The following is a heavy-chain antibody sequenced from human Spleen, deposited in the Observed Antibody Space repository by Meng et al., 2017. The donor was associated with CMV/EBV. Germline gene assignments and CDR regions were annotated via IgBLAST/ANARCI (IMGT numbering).Heavy chain of an antibody. CDR1: GGSISSSSYY. V-gene: IGHV4-39*07. J-gene: IGHJ4*02. Sequence: SETLSLTCTVSGGSISSSSYYWGWIRQPPGKGLEWIGSIYYSGSTYYNPSLKSRVTISVDTSKNQFSLKLSSVTAADTAVYYCARLVFGVALIDYWGQGTLVTVSS. D-gene: IGHD3-3*01. CDR2: IYYSGST. CDR3: ARLVFGVALIDY.